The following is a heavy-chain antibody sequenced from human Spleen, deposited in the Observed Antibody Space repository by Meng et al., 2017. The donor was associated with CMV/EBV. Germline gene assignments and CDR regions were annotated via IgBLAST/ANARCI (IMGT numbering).Heavy chain of an antibody. CDR1: GFTFSDYW. J-gene: IGHJ4*02. D-gene: IGHD6-19*01. CDR2: IDPYESNT. V-gene: IGHV3-74*01. Sequence: GESLKISCAASGFTFSDYWMHWVRQAPGKGLVWLSRIDPYESNTDYADSVKGRFTISRDNAKNTLYLQMNSLRVEDTAVYYCARVSKTYSSGWLPFLHWGQGTLVTVSS. CDR3: ARVSKTYSSGWLPFLH.